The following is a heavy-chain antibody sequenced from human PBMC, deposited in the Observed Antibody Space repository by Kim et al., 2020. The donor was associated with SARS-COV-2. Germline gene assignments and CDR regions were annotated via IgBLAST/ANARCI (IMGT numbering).Heavy chain of an antibody. CDR3: AKARVYSSSWYGFNAVDS. V-gene: IGHV3-9*01. CDR1: GFTFGDYA. CDR2: ISWNSGSI. J-gene: IGHJ3*02. D-gene: IGHD6-13*01. Sequence: GGSLRLSCAASGFTFGDYAMQWVRQAPGKGLEWVSGISWNSGSIGYADSVKGRFTISRDNAKNSLYLQMNSLRAEDTALYYCAKARVYSSSWYGFNAVDSRGQGTMVTVSS.